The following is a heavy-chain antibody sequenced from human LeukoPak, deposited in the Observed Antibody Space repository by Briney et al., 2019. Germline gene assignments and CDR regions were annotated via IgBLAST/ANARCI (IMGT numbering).Heavy chain of an antibody. J-gene: IGHJ3*02. D-gene: IGHD6-25*01. CDR1: GFTFSSYG. V-gene: IGHV3-30*03. CDR2: ISYDGSNK. CDR3: ARRSAAKDAFDI. Sequence: GGSLRLSCAASGFTFSSYGMHWVRQAPGKGLEWVAVISYDGSNKYYADSVKGRFTISRDNSKNTLYLQMNSLRAEDTAVYYCARRSAAKDAFDIWGQGTMVTVSS.